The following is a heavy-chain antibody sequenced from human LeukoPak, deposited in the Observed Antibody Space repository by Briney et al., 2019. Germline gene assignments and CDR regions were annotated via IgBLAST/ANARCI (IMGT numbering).Heavy chain of an antibody. D-gene: IGHD3-9*01. V-gene: IGHV4-59*01. CDR3: ARAKRDYDILTGYLYYYGMDV. CDR2: IYYSGST. J-gene: IGHJ6*02. CDR1: GGSISSYY. Sequence: SETLSLTCTVSGGSISSYYWSWIRKPPGKGLEWIGYIYYSGSTNYNPSLKSRVTISVDTSKNQFSLKLSSVTAADTAVYYCARAKRDYDILTGYLYYYGMDVWGQGTTVTVSS.